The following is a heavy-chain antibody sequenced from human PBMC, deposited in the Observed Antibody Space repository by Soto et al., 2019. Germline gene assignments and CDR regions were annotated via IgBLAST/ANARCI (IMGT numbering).Heavy chain of an antibody. D-gene: IGHD3-22*01. Sequence: GGSLRLSCAASGFTFSSYAMHWVRQAPGKGLEWVAVISYDGSNKYYADSVKGRFTISRDNSKNTLYLQMNSLRAEDTAVYYCARGPAYYYDSSGYYYWVDYWGQGTLVTVSS. CDR1: GFTFSSYA. V-gene: IGHV3-30-3*01. J-gene: IGHJ4*02. CDR2: ISYDGSNK. CDR3: ARGPAYYYDSSGYYYWVDY.